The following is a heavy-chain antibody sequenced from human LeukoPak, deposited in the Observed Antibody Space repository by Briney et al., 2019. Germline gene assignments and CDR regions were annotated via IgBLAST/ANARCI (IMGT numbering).Heavy chain of an antibody. J-gene: IGHJ4*02. CDR1: GGSISSGSYY. V-gene: IGHV4-61*02. CDR2: IYISGST. Sequence: SQTLSLTCTVSGGSISSGSYYWSWIRQPAGKGLEWIGRIYISGSTNYNPSLKSRVTISVDTSKNQFSLKLSSVTAADTAVYYCARRYYYDSSGYDDWGQGTLVTVSS. D-gene: IGHD3-22*01. CDR3: ARRYYYDSSGYDD.